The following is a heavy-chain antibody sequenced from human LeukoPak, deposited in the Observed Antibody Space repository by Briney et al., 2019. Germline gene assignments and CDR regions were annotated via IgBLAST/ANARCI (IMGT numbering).Heavy chain of an antibody. CDR1: GFTFSSYA. CDR3: VRESVAGIGQRAYYFDY. Sequence: GGSLRLSCSPSGFTFSSYAMHWVRQAPGKWLEWVAVISYDESNIYYADSVKGRFTISRDNSKNTLYLQMNSLRAEDTAVYYCVRESVAGIGQRAYYFDYWGQGTLVTVSS. V-gene: IGHV3-30-3*01. J-gene: IGHJ4*02. CDR2: ISYDESNI. D-gene: IGHD6-19*01.